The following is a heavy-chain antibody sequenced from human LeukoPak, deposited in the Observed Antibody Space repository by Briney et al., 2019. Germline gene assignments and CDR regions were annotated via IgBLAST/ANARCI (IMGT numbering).Heavy chain of an antibody. CDR3: ARDEGSGSYLDY. D-gene: IGHD3-10*01. CDR2: INGSGGNT. CDR1: GFSFSGYD. J-gene: IGHJ4*02. V-gene: IGHV3-23*01. Sequence: GGSLRLSCAASGFSFSGYDMSWVRQAPGKGLEWVSAINGSGGNTYYADSVKGRFTISRDNSKNTLYLQMNSLRVEDTAVFYCARDEGSGSYLDYWGQGTLVAVSS.